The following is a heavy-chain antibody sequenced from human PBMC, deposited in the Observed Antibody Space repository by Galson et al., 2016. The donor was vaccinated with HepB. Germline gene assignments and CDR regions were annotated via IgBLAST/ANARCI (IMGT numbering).Heavy chain of an antibody. V-gene: IGHV4-4*02. Sequence: ETLSLTCAVSGASISDSNWWTWVRHVPGKGLEWIGEIYHTGTSNNNPFLSSRFTLSVDKSRNQFSLNRTSVTAADTAVYYCARAAIIPGARMVFDPWGQGILVTVSS. CDR3: ARAAIIPGARMVFDP. CDR2: IYHTGTS. D-gene: IGHD2-2*01. J-gene: IGHJ5*02. CDR1: GASISDSNW.